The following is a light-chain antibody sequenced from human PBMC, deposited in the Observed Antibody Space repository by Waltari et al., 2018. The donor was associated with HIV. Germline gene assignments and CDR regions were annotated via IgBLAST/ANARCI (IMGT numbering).Light chain of an antibody. J-gene: IGLJ2*01. CDR1: NLGDKY. V-gene: IGLV3-1*01. CDR3: QAWDRSTTVV. Sequence: SYELTQPPSVSVSPGQTARITCPGHNLGDKYACWYQQRPGQSPVLVMYQDDRRPAGIPERFSGSNSGNTATLTISGTQAMDEADYYCQAWDRSTTVVFGGGTKVTVL. CDR2: QDD.